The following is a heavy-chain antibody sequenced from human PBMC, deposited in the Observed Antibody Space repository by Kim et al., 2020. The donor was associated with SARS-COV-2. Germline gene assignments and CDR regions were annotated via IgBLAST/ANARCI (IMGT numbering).Heavy chain of an antibody. CDR3: AREMGELCCDAFDI. CDR1: GFTFSSYG. D-gene: IGHD3-10*02. V-gene: IGHV3-33*01. CDR2: IWYDGSNK. Sequence: GGSLRLSCVASGFTFSSYGMHWVRQAPGKGLEWVAVIWYDGSNKYYADSVKGRFTISRDNSKNTLYLQMNSLRAEDTAVYYCAREMGELCCDAFDIWGQGTLVTVSS. J-gene: IGHJ3*02.